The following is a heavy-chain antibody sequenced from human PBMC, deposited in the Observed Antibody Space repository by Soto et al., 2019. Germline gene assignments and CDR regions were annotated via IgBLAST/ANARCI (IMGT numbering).Heavy chain of an antibody. D-gene: IGHD3-9*01. CDR1: GFTFSSYS. V-gene: IGHV3-21*01. J-gene: IGHJ6*02. CDR3: ARDHRKSNYDILSGYYRHYYYGMDV. Sequence: GVSLRLSCAASGFTFSSYSMNWVRQAPGKGLEWVSSISSSSSYIYYADSVKGRFTISRDNAKNSLYLQMNSLRAEDTAVYYCARDHRKSNYDILSGYYRHYYYGMDVWSQGTTVTVSS. CDR2: ISSSSSYI.